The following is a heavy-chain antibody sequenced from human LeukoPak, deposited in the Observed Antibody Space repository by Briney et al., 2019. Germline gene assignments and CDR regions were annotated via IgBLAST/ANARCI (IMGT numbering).Heavy chain of an antibody. D-gene: IGHD1-26*01. CDR3: AREMVSGVWELRGALDY. CDR1: GFTFSSYS. J-gene: IGHJ4*02. V-gene: IGHV3-21*01. Sequence: GGSLRLSCAASGFTFSSYSMNWVRQASGKGLEWVSSISSSSSYIYYADSVKGRFTISRDNAKNSLYLQMNSLRAEDTAVYYCAREMVSGVWELRGALDYWGQGTLVTVSS. CDR2: ISSSSSYI.